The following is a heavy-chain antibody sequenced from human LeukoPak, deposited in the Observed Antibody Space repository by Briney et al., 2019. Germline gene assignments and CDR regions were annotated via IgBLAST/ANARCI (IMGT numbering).Heavy chain of an antibody. J-gene: IGHJ4*02. CDR1: GFXFSSYG. Sequence: GGSLRLSCGASGFXFSSYGIHWVRQAPGKGLEWVASLWYDGTNKYYADSVKGRFTISRDNSKNTLYLQMNSLRAEDTAVYYCARARNNYDSSGYSALDYWGQGTMVTVSS. CDR3: ARARNNYDSSGYSALDY. V-gene: IGHV3-33*01. CDR2: LWYDGTNK. D-gene: IGHD3-22*01.